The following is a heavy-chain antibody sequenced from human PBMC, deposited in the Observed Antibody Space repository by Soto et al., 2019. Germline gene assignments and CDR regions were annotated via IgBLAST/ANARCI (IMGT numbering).Heavy chain of an antibody. Sequence: EVQLVESGGGLVKAGGSLRLSCAASGFTFTRHSMNWVRQAPGKGLEWVSSISSTTNYIYYGDSMKGRFTLSRDNAKNSLYLEMNSLRAEDTAVYYCARESEDLTSNFDYWGEGTLVTVSS. J-gene: IGHJ4*02. V-gene: IGHV3-21*06. CDR3: ARESEDLTSNFDY. CDR2: ISSTTNYI. CDR1: GFTFTRHS.